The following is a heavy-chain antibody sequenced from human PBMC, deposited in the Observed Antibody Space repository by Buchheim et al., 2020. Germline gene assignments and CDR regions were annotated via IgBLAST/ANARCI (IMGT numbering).Heavy chain of an antibody. Sequence: QVQLQQWGAGLLKPSETLSLTCAVYGGSFSGYYWSWIRQPPGKGLEWIGEINHSGSTNYNPSLNSRVTISVDTSKNQFSLKLSSVTAADTAVYYCARAWGWVYARSFDPWGQGTL. CDR1: GGSFSGYY. J-gene: IGHJ5*02. V-gene: IGHV4-34*01. D-gene: IGHD2-8*01. CDR3: ARAWGWVYARSFDP. CDR2: INHSGST.